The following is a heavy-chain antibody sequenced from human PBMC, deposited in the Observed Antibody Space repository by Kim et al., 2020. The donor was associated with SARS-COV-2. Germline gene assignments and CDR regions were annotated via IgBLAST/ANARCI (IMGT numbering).Heavy chain of an antibody. V-gene: IGHV4-34*01. CDR2: INHSGST. Sequence: SETLSLTCAVYGVSFSGYYWSWIRQPPGKGLEWIGEINHSGSTNYNPSLKSRVTISVDTSKNQFSLKLSSVTAADTAAYYCARGYGDYGDYFDYWGQGTLVTVSS. CDR1: GVSFSGYY. J-gene: IGHJ4*02. D-gene: IGHD4-17*01. CDR3: ARGYGDYGDYFDY.